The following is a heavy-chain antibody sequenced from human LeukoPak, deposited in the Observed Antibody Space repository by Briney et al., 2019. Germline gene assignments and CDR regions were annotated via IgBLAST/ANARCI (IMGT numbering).Heavy chain of an antibody. CDR1: GFTFSSYS. V-gene: IGHV3-21*01. J-gene: IGHJ3*02. D-gene: IGHD3/OR15-3a*01. CDR2: ISSSSNYI. CDR3: ARAFTFGTGYGAFDI. Sequence: KPGGSLRLSCAASGFTFSSYSMNWVRQAPGKGLEWVSSISSSSNYIYYADSAKGRCSISRDNAKNSLYLQMNSLSAEATAVYYCARAFTFGTGYGAFDIWGQGTMVTVSS.